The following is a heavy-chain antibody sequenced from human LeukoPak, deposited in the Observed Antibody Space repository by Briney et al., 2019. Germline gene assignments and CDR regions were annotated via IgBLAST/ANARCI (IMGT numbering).Heavy chain of an antibody. J-gene: IGHJ6*02. CDR1: GFTFSSYG. V-gene: IGHV3-30*18. D-gene: IGHD1-26*01. Sequence: AGSLRLSCAASGFTFSSYGMHWVRQAPGKGLEWVAVISYDGSNKYYADSVKGRFTISRDNSKNTLYLQMNSLRAEDTAVYYCAKMGARLYYYYSGMDVWGQGATVTVSS. CDR2: ISYDGSNK. CDR3: AKMGARLYYYYSGMDV.